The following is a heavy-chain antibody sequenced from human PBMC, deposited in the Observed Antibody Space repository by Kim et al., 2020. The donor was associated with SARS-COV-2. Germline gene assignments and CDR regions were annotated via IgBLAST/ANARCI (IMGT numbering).Heavy chain of an antibody. CDR1: GFTFSNAW. J-gene: IGHJ2*01. D-gene: IGHD2-21*01. CDR3: VTRCVGTFPGL. Sequence: GGSLRLSCAASGFTFSNAWMTWVRQAPGKGLEWVGHIKTNAAGGTADYAALVKGRFTISRDDSKNTLYLQMNSLKTEDTAVYFCVTRCVGTFPGLWGR. CDR2: IKTNAAGGTA. V-gene: IGHV3-15*01.